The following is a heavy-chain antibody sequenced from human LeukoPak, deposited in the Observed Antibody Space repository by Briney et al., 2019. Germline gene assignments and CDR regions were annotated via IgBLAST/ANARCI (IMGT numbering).Heavy chain of an antibody. J-gene: IGHJ6*03. CDR3: ARLRMVRGVIISTYYYYYYMDV. CDR1: GGSISSSSYY. Sequence: PSEALSLTCTVSGGSISSSSYYWGWIRQPPGKGLQWIGSIYYSGSTYYNPSLKSRVTISVDTSKNQFSLKLSSVTAADTAVYYCARLRMVRGVIISTYYYYYYMDVWGKGTTVTISS. V-gene: IGHV4-39*01. CDR2: IYYSGST. D-gene: IGHD3-10*01.